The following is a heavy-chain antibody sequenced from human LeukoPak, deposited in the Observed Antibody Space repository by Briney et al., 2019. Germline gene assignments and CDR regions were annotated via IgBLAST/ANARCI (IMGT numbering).Heavy chain of an antibody. D-gene: IGHD1-26*01. V-gene: IGHV1-2*04. CDR2: INPNSGGT. J-gene: IGHJ2*01. Sequence: ASVTVSCKASGYTFTGYYMHWVRQAPGQGLEWMGWINPNSGGTNYAQKFQGWVTMTRDTPISTAYMELSRLRSDDTAVYYCAREGGYWYFDLWGRGTLVTVSS. CDR3: AREGGYWYFDL. CDR1: GYTFTGYY.